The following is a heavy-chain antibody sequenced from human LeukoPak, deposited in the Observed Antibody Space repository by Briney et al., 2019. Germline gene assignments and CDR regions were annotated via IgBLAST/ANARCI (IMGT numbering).Heavy chain of an antibody. Sequence: PSETLSLTCTVSGGSIGGSSYYWGWIRQPPGKGLEWIGGLYYGGSSYYNPSLKSRVTISVDSSKNQFSLKLSSVTAADTAVYYCAKSDSSGSYRNWFDAWGQGPLVTVSS. V-gene: IGHV4-39*01. J-gene: IGHJ5*02. CDR3: AKSDSSGSYRNWFDA. CDR2: LYYGGSS. CDR1: GGSIGGSSYY. D-gene: IGHD3-22*01.